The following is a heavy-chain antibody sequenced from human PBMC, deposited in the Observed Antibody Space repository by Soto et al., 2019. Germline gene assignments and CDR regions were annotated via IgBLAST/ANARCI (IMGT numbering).Heavy chain of an antibody. CDR2: IYYSGNT. CDR1: GDSISSAGYS. D-gene: IGHD6-13*01. V-gene: IGHV4-39*01. Sequence: TLSLTCTVSGDSISSAGYSWGWIRQPPWKGLEYIGTIYYSGNTYYNSSLMSRVTISVDTSKNQFSLKLSSVTAADTAVYYCARHQSHSSSYVDPWGQGTLVTVSS. CDR3: ARHQSHSSSYVDP. J-gene: IGHJ5*02.